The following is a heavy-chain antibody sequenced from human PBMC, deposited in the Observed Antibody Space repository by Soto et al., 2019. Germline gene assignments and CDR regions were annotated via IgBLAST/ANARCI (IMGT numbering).Heavy chain of an antibody. CDR1: GYTFTSYA. Sequence: GASVKVSCKASGYTFTSYAMHWVRQAPGQRLEWMGWINAGNGNTKYSQKFQGRVTITRDTSASTAYMELSSLRSEDTAVYYCARDRGYSYGQNYYYYYMDVWGKGTTVTVSS. V-gene: IGHV1-3*01. J-gene: IGHJ6*03. CDR2: INAGNGNT. D-gene: IGHD5-18*01. CDR3: ARDRGYSYGQNYYYYYMDV.